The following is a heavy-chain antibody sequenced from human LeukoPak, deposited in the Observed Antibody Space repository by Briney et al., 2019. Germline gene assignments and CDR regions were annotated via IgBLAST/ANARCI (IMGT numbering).Heavy chain of an antibody. CDR3: ARSYDFWSGYDAFDI. J-gene: IGHJ3*02. D-gene: IGHD3-3*01. CDR2: IYYSGST. CDR1: GGSIRGYY. Sequence: SETLSLTCTVSGGSIRGYYWSWIRQPPGKGLEWIGYIYYSGSTNYNPSLKSRVTISVDTSKNQFSLKLSSVTAADTAVYYCARSYDFWSGYDAFDIWGQGTMVTVSS. V-gene: IGHV4-59*01.